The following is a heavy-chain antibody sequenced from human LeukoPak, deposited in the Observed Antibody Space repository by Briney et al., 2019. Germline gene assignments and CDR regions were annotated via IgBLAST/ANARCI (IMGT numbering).Heavy chain of an antibody. CDR3: ARARADHYSFDY. Sequence: GESLRISCKGYGYSFTSYWIIWVRQMPGKGLEWMGRIDPSDSYTNYSPSLQGHVTISADKSISAAYLQWSNLKASDTAMYYCARARADHYSFDYWGQGTLVTVSS. V-gene: IGHV5-10-1*01. J-gene: IGHJ4*02. CDR1: GYSFTSYW. CDR2: IDPSDSYT.